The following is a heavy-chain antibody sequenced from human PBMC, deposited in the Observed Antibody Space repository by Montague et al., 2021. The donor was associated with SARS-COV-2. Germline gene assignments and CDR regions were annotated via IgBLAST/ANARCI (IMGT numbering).Heavy chain of an antibody. D-gene: IGHD3-10*01. Sequence: SETLSLTCTVSGGSTSSTSYYWGWIRQPPGKGLEWIGSIPYSGSTYYKSSLKSRVTISVDTSKNQFSLRLSSVTAADTAVYYCARHITGSGNAFDIWGQGTMATVSS. J-gene: IGHJ3*02. V-gene: IGHV4-39*01. CDR2: IPYSGST. CDR1: GGSTSSTSYY. CDR3: ARHITGSGNAFDI.